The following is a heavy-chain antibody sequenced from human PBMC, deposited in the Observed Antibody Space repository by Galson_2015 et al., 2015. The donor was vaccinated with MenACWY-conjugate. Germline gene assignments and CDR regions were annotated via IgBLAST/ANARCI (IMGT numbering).Heavy chain of an antibody. CDR2: IGGSGYTA. V-gene: IGHV3-23*01. CDR3: AKGIVDTILFGDYYYYYAIDV. J-gene: IGHJ6*02. CDR1: GFTFDRYA. Sequence: SLRLSCAASGFTFDRYAMSWVRQAPGKGLEWVSVIGGSGYTAYYADSMKGLFTISRDNSKNTLYLQVNSLRAEDTAVYYCAKGIVDTILFGDYYYYYAIDVWGRGTTVTVSS. D-gene: IGHD5-12*01.